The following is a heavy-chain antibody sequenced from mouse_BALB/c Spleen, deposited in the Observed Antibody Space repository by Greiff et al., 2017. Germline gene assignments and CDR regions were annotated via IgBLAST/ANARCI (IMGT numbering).Heavy chain of an antibody. Sequence: VKLMVSGAELVRPGASVTLSCKASGYTFTDYEMHWVKPTPVHGLEWIGAIDPETGGTAYNQKFKGKATLTADKSSSTAYIELRSLTSEDSAVYYCKRRGYSWFAYWGQGTLVTVSA. CDR3: KRRGYSWFAY. CDR2: IDPETGGT. V-gene: IGHV1-15*01. CDR1: GYTFTDYE. J-gene: IGHJ3*01. D-gene: IGHD2-3*01.